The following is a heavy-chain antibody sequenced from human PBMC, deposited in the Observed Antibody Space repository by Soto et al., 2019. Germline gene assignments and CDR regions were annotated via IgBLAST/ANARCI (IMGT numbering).Heavy chain of an antibody. Sequence: SETLSLTCTVSGASISSSYWSWIRQSPGKGLEWIGYVYYSGSTNYNPSLKSRVTMSVDTSKNQFSLKLSSVTAADTAMYYCARGYYDSNGQSNTFDIWGQGTMVTVSS. CDR3: ARGYYDSNGQSNTFDI. V-gene: IGHV4-59*01. D-gene: IGHD3-22*01. CDR1: GASISSSY. CDR2: VYYSGST. J-gene: IGHJ3*02.